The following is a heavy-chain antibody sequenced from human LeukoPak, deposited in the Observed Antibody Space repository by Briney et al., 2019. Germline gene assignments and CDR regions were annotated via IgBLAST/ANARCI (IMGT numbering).Heavy chain of an antibody. CDR2: IYTSGST. J-gene: IGHJ6*03. V-gene: IGHV4-61*02. Sequence: SETLSLTCTVSGGSISSGSYYWSWIWQPAGKGLEWIGRIYTSGSTNYNPSLKSRVTISVDTSKNQFSLKLSSVTAADTAVYYCARERSVTTVSPKYYYYYYMDVWGKGTTVTVSS. D-gene: IGHD4-17*01. CDR1: GGSISSGSYY. CDR3: ARERSVTTVSPKYYYYYYMDV.